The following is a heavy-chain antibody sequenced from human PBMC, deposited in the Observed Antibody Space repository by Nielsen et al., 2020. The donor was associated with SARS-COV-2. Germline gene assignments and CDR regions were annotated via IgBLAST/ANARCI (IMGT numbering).Heavy chain of an antibody. CDR3: TKGAGDYVFYYMDV. CDR1: GFTFSSYA. V-gene: IGHV3-23*01. J-gene: IGHJ6*03. CDR2: TSGGGGTT. D-gene: IGHD1-26*01. Sequence: GESLKISCAASGFTFSSYAMSWVRQAPGKGLEWVSATSGGGGTTYYADSVKGRFTISRDNSRNTLYLQMDSLRGEDTAVYYCTKGAGDYVFYYMDVWGKGTTVTVSS.